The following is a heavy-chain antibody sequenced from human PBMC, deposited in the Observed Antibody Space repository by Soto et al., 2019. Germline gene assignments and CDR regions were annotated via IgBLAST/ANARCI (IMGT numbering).Heavy chain of an antibody. D-gene: IGHD3-10*01. J-gene: IGHJ4*02. Sequence: EVRLLESGGGLVQPGGSLRLSCAASGFTFSVYAMSWVRQAPGKGLEWGAGISGSGDSTHYADSVKGRFTVSRDNSKSMLYLQTNSLRAEDTAIYYCAKALYGGFTYWGQGTLVTVSS. V-gene: IGHV3-23*01. CDR3: AKALYGGFTY. CDR1: GFTFSVYA. CDR2: ISGSGDST.